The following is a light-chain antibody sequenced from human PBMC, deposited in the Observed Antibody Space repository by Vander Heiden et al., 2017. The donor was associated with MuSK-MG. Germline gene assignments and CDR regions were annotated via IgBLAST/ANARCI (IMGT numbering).Light chain of an antibody. J-gene: IGKJ4*01. CDR3: RQDPQTLT. V-gene: IGKV2-28*01. Sequence: DIVMTQSPLSLPVTPGEPASISCRSSQSLLHSNGYNYLAWYLQKPGQSPQLLIYLGSNRAPGVPDRLSGSGSGTDFTLKMSRVEAQDVGVYYCRQDPQTLTFGGGTRVEMK. CDR2: LGS. CDR1: QSLLHSNGYNY.